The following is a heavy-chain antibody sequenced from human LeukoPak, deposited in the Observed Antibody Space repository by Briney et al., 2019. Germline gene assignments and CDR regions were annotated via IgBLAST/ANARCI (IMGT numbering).Heavy chain of an antibody. J-gene: IGHJ5*02. CDR1: GGSISSSSYY. CDR3: ARQRSIAVAGSNWFEP. D-gene: IGHD6-19*01. V-gene: IGHV4-39*01. CDR2: IYYSGST. Sequence: SETLSLTCTVSGGSISSSSYYWRWIRQPPGKGLEWIGSIYYSGSTYYNPSLKSRVTISVEASKNQFSLKLSSVTAADTAAYYCARQRSIAVAGSNWFEPWGQGTLVTVSS.